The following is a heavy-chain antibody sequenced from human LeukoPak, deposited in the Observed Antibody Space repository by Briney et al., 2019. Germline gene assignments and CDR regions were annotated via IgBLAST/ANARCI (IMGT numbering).Heavy chain of an antibody. CDR2: IKQDGSEK. CDR3: ARDPLTYYGELLDAFDI. V-gene: IGHV3-7*01. J-gene: IGHJ3*02. CDR1: GFTFSSYW. Sequence: PGGSLRLSCAASGFTFSSYWMSWVRQAPGKGLEWVANIKQDGSEKYYVDSVKGRFTISRDNAKNSLYLQMNSLRAEDTAVYYCARDPLTYYGELLDAFDIWGQGTMVTVSS. D-gene: IGHD4-17*01.